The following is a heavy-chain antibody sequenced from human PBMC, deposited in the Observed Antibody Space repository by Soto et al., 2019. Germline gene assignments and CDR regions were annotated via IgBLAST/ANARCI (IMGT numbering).Heavy chain of an antibody. D-gene: IGHD2-15*01. CDR3: ARERGVVVAATRYFDY. CDR1: GFTFSSFG. CDR2: IWYDGSNK. J-gene: IGHJ4*02. V-gene: IGHV3-33*01. Sequence: QVQLVESGEGVVQPGGPRNPSGEASGFTFSSFGMNGVRQAQGKGLEGGAVIWYDGSNKYYADSVKGRFTISRDNSKNTLYLQMNSLRAEDTAVYYCARERGVVVAATRYFDYWGQGTLVTVSS.